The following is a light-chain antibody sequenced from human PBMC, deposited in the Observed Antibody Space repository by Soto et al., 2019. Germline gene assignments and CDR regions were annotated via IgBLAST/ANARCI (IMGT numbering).Light chain of an antibody. Sequence: DIQMTQSPSSLSASVGDRVTITCRASQSISRYLNWYQQIPGKAPKLLIYDASSLQSGVPSRFSGSGSGTDFTLTISSLQSEDFASYYCQQCHSIPITFGQGKRLEIK. J-gene: IGKJ5*01. CDR3: QQCHSIPIT. V-gene: IGKV1-39*01. CDR1: QSISRY. CDR2: DAS.